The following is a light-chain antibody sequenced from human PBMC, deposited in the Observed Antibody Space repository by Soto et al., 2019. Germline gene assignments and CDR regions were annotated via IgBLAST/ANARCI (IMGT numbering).Light chain of an antibody. CDR1: QSVSSH. CDR3: QQRSDRLPIT. J-gene: IGKJ5*01. Sequence: EIVLTQSPATLSLSQGERGTLSCRASQSVSSHLAWYQQKPGQAPRLLIYDASKRPTGIPARFSGSGSGTDFTLTISRLEPEDSAVYYGQQRSDRLPITVGQGTRLEIK. CDR2: DAS. V-gene: IGKV3-11*01.